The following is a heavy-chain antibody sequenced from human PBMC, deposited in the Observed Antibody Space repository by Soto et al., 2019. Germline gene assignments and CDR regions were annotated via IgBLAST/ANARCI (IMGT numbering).Heavy chain of an antibody. V-gene: IGHV3-9*01. CDR3: AKSSGGACCSYYMDV. D-gene: IGHD2-21*02. CDR1: GFTFDDYA. Sequence: DVQLVESGGGLVQPGRSLRLSCAASGFTFDDYAMHWVRQAPGKGLEWVSGINWNSGNIGYADSVKGRFTISRDNAKNSLSLQMNSLRAEDTALYYCAKSSGGACCSYYMDVWGKGTTVTVSS. J-gene: IGHJ6*03. CDR2: INWNSGNI.